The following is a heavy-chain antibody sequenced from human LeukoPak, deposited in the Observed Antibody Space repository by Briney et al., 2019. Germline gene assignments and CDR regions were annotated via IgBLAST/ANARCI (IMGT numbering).Heavy chain of an antibody. Sequence: ASVKVSCKASGGTFNSYAISWVRQAPGQGLEWMGGIIPIFGTTNYAQKFQGRVTITADKSTSTAYMELSSLRSDDTAVYYCARAIRGSKIASRYYFYYMDVWGQGTMVTVSS. CDR3: ARAIRGSKIASRYYFYYMDV. D-gene: IGHD3-10*01. CDR1: GGTFNSYA. CDR2: IIPIFGTT. J-gene: IGHJ6*03. V-gene: IGHV1-69*06.